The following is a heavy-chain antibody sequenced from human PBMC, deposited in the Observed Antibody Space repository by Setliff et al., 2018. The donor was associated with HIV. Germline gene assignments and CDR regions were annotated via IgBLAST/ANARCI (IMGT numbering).Heavy chain of an antibody. D-gene: IGHD3-3*01. CDR2: IHYSGST. J-gene: IGHJ4*02. CDR3: ARVRNYNFWSGYLDY. V-gene: IGHV4-34*01. CDR1: GGSFTTYY. Sequence: SETLSLTCAVYGGSFTTYYWSWIRQSPGKGLEWIGYIHYSGSTYYNPSLKSRVTISVHTSQNQFSLRLTSVTAADTAVYYCARVRNYNFWSGYLDYWGQGTLVTVSS.